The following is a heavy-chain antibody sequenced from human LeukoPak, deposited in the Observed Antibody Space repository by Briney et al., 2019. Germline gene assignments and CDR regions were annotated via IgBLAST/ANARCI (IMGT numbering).Heavy chain of an antibody. V-gene: IGHV1-69*06. CDR1: GGTFSSYA. D-gene: IGHD5-24*01. CDR2: IIPIFGTA. Sequence: GASVKVSCKASGGTFSSYAISWVRQAPGQGLEWMGGIIPIFGTANYAQKFQGRVTITADKSTSTAYMELSSLRSEDTAVYYCARCPIRYRDGYPYYYYMDVWGKGTTVTVSS. CDR3: ARCPIRYRDGYPYYYYMDV. J-gene: IGHJ6*03.